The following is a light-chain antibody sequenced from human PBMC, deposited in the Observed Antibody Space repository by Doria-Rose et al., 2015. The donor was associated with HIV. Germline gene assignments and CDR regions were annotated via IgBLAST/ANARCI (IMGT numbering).Light chain of an antibody. Sequence: TQSPETLSVSPGESATLSCRSSQSVSTDLAWYQHKPGQAPRLLIWGASTRATGIPARFSGSGSGTEFTLTISSLQSEDFAIYFCHQYNNWPTFGQGTRLDIK. J-gene: IGKJ5*01. CDR3: HQYNNWPT. V-gene: IGKV3-15*01. CDR2: GAS. CDR1: QSVSTD.